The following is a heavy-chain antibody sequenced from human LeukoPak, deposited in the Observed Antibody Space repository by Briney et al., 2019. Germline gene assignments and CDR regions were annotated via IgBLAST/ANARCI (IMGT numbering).Heavy chain of an antibody. CDR2: ISGSGGST. CDR1: GFTFSSYA. Sequence: PGGSLRLSCAASGFTFSSYAMTWVRQAPGKGLEWVSTISGSGGSTYYADSVKGRFTISRDNSKNTLYVQMNSLRAEDTAVYYCAKGYGSGSYSNYYYYGMDVWGQGTTVTVSS. CDR3: AKGYGSGSYSNYYYYGMDV. J-gene: IGHJ6*02. D-gene: IGHD3-10*01. V-gene: IGHV3-23*01.